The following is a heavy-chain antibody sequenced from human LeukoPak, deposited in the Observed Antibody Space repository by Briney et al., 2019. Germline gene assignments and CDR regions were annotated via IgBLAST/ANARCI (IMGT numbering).Heavy chain of an antibody. CDR2: IYYSGST. CDR3: ARDGHYFGSGVYFNIDY. Sequence: SETLSLTCTVSGGAISSSSYYWGWIRQPPGKGLEWIGSIYYSGSTYYNPSLKSRVTISVDTSKNQFSLKLSSVTAADTAVYYCARDGHYFGSGVYFNIDYWGQGTLVTVSS. J-gene: IGHJ4*02. V-gene: IGHV4-39*02. D-gene: IGHD3-10*01. CDR1: GGAISSSSYY.